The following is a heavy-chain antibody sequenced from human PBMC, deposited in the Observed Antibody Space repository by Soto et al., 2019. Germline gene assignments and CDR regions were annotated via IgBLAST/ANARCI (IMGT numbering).Heavy chain of an antibody. D-gene: IGHD3-22*01. V-gene: IGHV3-30-3*01. J-gene: IGHJ4*02. CDR3: ARDRHLVVIGYYFDY. CDR1: GFTFSSYA. Sequence: GGSLRLSCAASGFTFSSYAMHWVRQAPGKGLEWVAVISYDGSNKYYADSVKGRFTISRDNSKNTLYLQMNGLRAEDTAVYYCARDRHLVVIGYYFDYWGQGTLVTVSS. CDR2: ISYDGSNK.